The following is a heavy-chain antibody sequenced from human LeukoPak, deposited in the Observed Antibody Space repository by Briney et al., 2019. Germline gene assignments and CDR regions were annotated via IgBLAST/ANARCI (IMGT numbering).Heavy chain of an antibody. V-gene: IGHV3-11*01. CDR2: ISSSGSTI. CDR1: GFTFSDYY. J-gene: IGHJ4*02. Sequence: GGSLRLSCAASGFTFSDYYMSWIRQAPGKGLGWVSYISSSGSTIYYADSVKGRFTISRDNAKNSLYLQMNSLRAEDTAVYYCARDAPEQQLTFDYWGQGTLVTVSS. CDR3: ARDAPEQQLTFDY. D-gene: IGHD6-13*01.